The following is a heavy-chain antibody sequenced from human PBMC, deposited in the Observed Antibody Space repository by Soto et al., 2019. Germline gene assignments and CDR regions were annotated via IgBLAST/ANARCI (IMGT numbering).Heavy chain of an antibody. D-gene: IGHD6-13*01. V-gene: IGHV5-51*03. CDR3: ARLTSTAAGMDV. CDR2: IYPSDSDT. CDR1: GYTFTSYW. Sequence: EVQLVQSGAEVKKPGESLKISCKGSGYTFTSYWIAWVRQMPGKGLEWMGIIYPSDSDTRYSPSFQGQVTISADKSFSTAYLQWSSLKAADTPIYYCARLTSTAAGMDVWGQGTTVSVSS. J-gene: IGHJ6*02.